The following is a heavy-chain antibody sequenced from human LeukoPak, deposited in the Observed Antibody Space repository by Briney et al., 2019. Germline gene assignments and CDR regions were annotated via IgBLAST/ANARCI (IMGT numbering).Heavy chain of an antibody. CDR3: ASRYCSSTSCRSDAFDI. V-gene: IGHV1-69*05. CDR1: GGTFSSYA. D-gene: IGHD2-2*01. CDR2: IIPIFGTA. Sequence: ASVKVSCKASGGTFSSYAISWVRQAPGQGLEWMGGIIPIFGTANNAQKFQGRVTITTDESTSTAYMELSSLRSEDTAVYYCASRYCSSTSCRSDAFDIWGQGTMVTVSS. J-gene: IGHJ3*02.